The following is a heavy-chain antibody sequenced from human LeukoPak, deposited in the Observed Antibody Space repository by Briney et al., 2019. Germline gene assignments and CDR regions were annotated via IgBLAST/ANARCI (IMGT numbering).Heavy chain of an antibody. CDR2: INHSGST. D-gene: IGHD4-11*01. J-gene: IGHJ6*03. CDR1: GGSFSGYY. Sequence: PSETLSLTCAVYGGSFSGYYWSWIRQPPGKGLEWIGEINHSGSTNYNPSLKSRVTISVDTSKNQFSLKLNSVTAADTAIYYCAASNYYYYYMDVWGKGTTVTVSS. CDR3: AASNYYYYYMDV. V-gene: IGHV4-34*01.